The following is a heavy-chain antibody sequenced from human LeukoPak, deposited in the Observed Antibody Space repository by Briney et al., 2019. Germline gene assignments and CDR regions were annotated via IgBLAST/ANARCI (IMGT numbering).Heavy chain of an antibody. CDR1: GGSISSYY. CDR3: ARPSGRATWPQFDY. Sequence: SETLSLTCTVSGGSISSYYWSWIRQPPGKGLEWIGYIYYSGSTNYNPSLKSRVTISVDTSKNQFSLKLSSVTAADTAVYYCARPSGRATWPQFDYWGQGTLVTVSS. V-gene: IGHV4-59*08. D-gene: IGHD2-15*01. CDR2: IYYSGST. J-gene: IGHJ4*02.